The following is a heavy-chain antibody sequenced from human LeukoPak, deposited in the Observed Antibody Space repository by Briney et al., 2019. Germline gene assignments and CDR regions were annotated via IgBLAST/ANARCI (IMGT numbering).Heavy chain of an antibody. D-gene: IGHD6-13*01. CDR1: GLTFSTYG. CDR3: ARDGEIVAGGHWYFDL. Sequence: PGGSLRLSWAAYGLTFSTYGMPWVRQAPGKGLEWVAVIWYDGRNKNYADSVKGRFTISRDNSKNTLYLQMNSLRAEDTAMYYCARDGEIVAGGHWYFDLWGRGTLVTVSS. CDR2: IWYDGRNK. V-gene: IGHV3-33*01. J-gene: IGHJ2*01.